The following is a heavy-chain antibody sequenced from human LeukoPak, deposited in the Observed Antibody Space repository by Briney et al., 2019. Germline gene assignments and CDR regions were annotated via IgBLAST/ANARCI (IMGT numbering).Heavy chain of an antibody. D-gene: IGHD3-3*01. V-gene: IGHV3-49*03. CDR3: TRDLHDFWSGPLDYFDY. Sequence: GGSLRLSCTASGFTFGDYAMSWFRQAPGKGLEWVGFIRSKAYGGTTEYAASVKGRFTISRDDSKSIAYLQMNSLKTEDTAVYYCTRDLHDFWSGPLDYFDYWGQGTLVTVSS. J-gene: IGHJ4*02. CDR1: GFTFGDYA. CDR2: IRSKAYGGTT.